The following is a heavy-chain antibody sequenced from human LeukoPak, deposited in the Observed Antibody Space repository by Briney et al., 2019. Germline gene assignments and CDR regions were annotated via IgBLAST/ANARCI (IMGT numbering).Heavy chain of an antibody. Sequence: GGSLRLSCAASGFTFHDYAIHWVRQAPGKGLEWVCHISGNGGSTYYAGSVKGRFTISRDNSKKSLYLQMNRLRTEDTALYYCAKGGGWLIDYWGQGTLVTVSS. CDR2: ISGNGGST. D-gene: IGHD6-19*01. V-gene: IGHV3-43*02. J-gene: IGHJ4*02. CDR3: AKGGGWLIDY. CDR1: GFTFHDYA.